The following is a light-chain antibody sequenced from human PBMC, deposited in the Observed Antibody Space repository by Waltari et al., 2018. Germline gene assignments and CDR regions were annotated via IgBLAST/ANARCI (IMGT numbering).Light chain of an antibody. V-gene: IGKV3-11*01. CDR3: QQRQNWPIT. Sequence: EIVLTQSPATLSSSPGECATLSCRASQSVSAYLVWYQQKGGQAPRLLMYDVSHRATGIPARFSGGGSGTDFTLTISSLEPEDFAVYFCQQRQNWPITFGQGTRLEIK. CDR1: QSVSAY. CDR2: DVS. J-gene: IGKJ5*01.